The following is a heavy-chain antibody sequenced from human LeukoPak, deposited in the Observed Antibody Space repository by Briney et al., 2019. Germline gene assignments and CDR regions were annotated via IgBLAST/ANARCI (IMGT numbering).Heavy chain of an antibody. V-gene: IGHV4-61*02. D-gene: IGHD4-23*01. CDR1: GGSISSGSYY. Sequence: PSQTLSLTCTVSGGSISSGSYYWSWIRQPAGKGLEWIGRIYTSGSTNYNPSLKSRVTISVDTSKNQFSLKLSSVTAADTAVYYCARDSYGGNSADYWGQGTLVTVSS. CDR3: ARDSYGGNSADY. CDR2: IYTSGST. J-gene: IGHJ4*02.